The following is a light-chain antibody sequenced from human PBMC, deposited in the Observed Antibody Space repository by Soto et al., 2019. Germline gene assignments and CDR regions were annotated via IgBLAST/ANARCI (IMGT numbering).Light chain of an antibody. J-gene: IGKJ5*01. V-gene: IGKV3-20*01. CDR1: QSVTTS. CDR2: GAT. CDR3: QHYHSGHRIA. Sequence: IVLTQSPDTLSLYTGERATLSCRASQSVTTSLSWYQQKTRHPPRRLLPGATRKAPCIPDRFSGSRSETDFTLTINRLEPEDFALYYCQHYHSGHRIAFGQGTRLEIK.